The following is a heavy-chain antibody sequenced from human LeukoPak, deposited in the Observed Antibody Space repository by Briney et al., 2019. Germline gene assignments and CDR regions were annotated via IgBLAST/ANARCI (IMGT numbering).Heavy chain of an antibody. Sequence: GGSLRLSCAASGFTFSSYAMSWVRQAPGKGLEWVSAISGSGGSAYYADSVKGRFTISRDNSKNTLYLQMNSLRAEDTAVYYCAKDQGYCSSTSCYFDYWGQGTLVTVSS. CDR1: GFTFSSYA. D-gene: IGHD2-2*01. J-gene: IGHJ4*02. CDR2: ISGSGGSA. V-gene: IGHV3-23*01. CDR3: AKDQGYCSSTSCYFDY.